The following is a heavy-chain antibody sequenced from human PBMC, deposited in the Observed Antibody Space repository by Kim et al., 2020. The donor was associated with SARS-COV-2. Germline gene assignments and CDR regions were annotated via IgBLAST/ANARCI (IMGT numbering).Heavy chain of an antibody. D-gene: IGHD5-12*01. CDR1: GDSVSSNSAA. Sequence: SQTLSLTCAISGDSVSSNSAAWIWIRQSPLRGLEWLGRTYYRSEWYNDYAVSVRGRITINPDTSKNQFSLQLNSVTPEDTAVYYCVRYNSGMFDYWGQGTLVTVSS. J-gene: IGHJ4*02. CDR3: VRYNSGMFDY. CDR2: TYYRSEWYN. V-gene: IGHV6-1*01.